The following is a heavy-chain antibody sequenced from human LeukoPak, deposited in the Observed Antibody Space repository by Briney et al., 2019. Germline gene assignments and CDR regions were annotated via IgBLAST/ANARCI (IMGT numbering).Heavy chain of an antibody. D-gene: IGHD2-15*01. Sequence: SQTLSLTXTVSGGSISSGDYYWSWIRQPPGTGLEWIGYIYYSGSTYYNPSLKSRVTISGDTSKNQFSLKLSSVTAADTAVYYCGSDQRQIGAFDIWGQGTMVTVSS. V-gene: IGHV4-30-4*08. CDR2: IYYSGST. CDR3: GSDQRQIGAFDI. J-gene: IGHJ3*02. CDR1: GGSISSGDYY.